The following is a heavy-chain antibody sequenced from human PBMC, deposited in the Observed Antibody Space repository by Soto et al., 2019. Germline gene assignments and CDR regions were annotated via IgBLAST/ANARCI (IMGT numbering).Heavy chain of an antibody. Sequence: PGGSLRLSCAASGFTFSSYGMHWVRQAPGKGLEWVAVIWYDGSNKYYADSVKGRFTISRDNSKNTLYLQMNSLRAEDTAVYYCAREAYSSSLFVFDPWGQGTLVTVS. J-gene: IGHJ5*02. CDR1: GFTFSSYG. CDR3: AREAYSSSLFVFDP. CDR2: IWYDGSNK. D-gene: IGHD6-6*01. V-gene: IGHV3-33*01.